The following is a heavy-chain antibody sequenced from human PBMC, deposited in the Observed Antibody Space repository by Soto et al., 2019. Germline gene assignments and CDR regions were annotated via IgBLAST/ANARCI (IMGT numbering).Heavy chain of an antibody. CDR1: GLSVSSND. V-gene: IGHV3-66*01. J-gene: IGHJ4*01. Sequence: GGSLRLSCAASGLSVSSNDMSWVRQAPGKGLECVSIIYSADNTFYVDSVKGRFIISRDNSKNTVYLQMNSLRADDTAVYYCARGSLDWGQGSLVTVAS. CDR3: ARGSLD. CDR2: IYSADNT.